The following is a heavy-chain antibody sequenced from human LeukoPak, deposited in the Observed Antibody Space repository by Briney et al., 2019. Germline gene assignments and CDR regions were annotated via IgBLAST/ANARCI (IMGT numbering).Heavy chain of an antibody. V-gene: IGHV3-30-3*01. J-gene: IGHJ4*02. Sequence: PGRSLILSCAASGFTFSSYAMHWVRQAPGKGLEWVAVISYDGSNKYYADSVKGRFTISRDNSKNTLYLQMNSLRAEDTAVYYCARGRIVIAPHDYWGQGTLVTVSS. CDR3: ARGRIVIAPHDY. D-gene: IGHD3-22*01. CDR2: ISYDGSNK. CDR1: GFTFSSYA.